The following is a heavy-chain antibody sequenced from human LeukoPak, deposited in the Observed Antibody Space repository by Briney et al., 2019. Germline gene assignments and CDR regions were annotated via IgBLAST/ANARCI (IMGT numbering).Heavy chain of an antibody. CDR1: GFTFSSYS. J-gene: IGHJ3*02. V-gene: IGHV3-21*01. CDR2: VSTGSNYI. Sequence: PGGSLRLSCAASGFTFSSYSLNWVRQAPGKGLEWVSSVSTGSNYIYYADSVKGRFTISRDNDKNSLYLQMNCLRVEDTAVYYCARVFRPSLTVFIIRGALDIWGQGTMVTVSS. CDR3: ARVFRPSLTVFIIRGALDI. D-gene: IGHD3-3*01.